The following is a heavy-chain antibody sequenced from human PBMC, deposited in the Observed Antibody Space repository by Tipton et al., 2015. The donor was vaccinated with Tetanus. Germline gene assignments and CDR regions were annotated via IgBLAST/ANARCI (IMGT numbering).Heavy chain of an antibody. CDR3: ARRLAGPGGHFDS. D-gene: IGHD3-3*02. V-gene: IGHV4-39*01. CDR1: GDSIATSSNH. J-gene: IGHJ4*02. CDR2: VHYTGRT. Sequence: TLSLTCTVSGDSIATSSNHWGWIRQSPEKGLEWIGNVHYTGRTFYNPSVKRRVTVSVDTSKNLFSLSSSSVTATDTAVYYCARRLAGPGGHFDSWGQGALVSV.